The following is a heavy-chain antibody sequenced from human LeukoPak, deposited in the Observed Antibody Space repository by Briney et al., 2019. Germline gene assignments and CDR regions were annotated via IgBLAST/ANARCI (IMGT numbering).Heavy chain of an antibody. CDR2: ITGSGAST. D-gene: IGHD3-22*01. V-gene: IGHV3-23*01. CDR1: GFTFSSYG. Sequence: PGGSLRLSCAASGFTFSSYGMSWVRQAPGTGLGWVSAITGSGASTFYADSVKGRFTISRDNSKNTLYLQMNSLRAEDTAVYYCAKRDSSGSFYFDHWGQGTLDTVSS. CDR3: AKRDSSGSFYFDH. J-gene: IGHJ4*02.